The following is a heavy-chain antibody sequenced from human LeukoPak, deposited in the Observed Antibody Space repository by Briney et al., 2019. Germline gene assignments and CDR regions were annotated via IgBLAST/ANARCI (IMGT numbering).Heavy chain of an antibody. Sequence: PGGSLRLSCAASGFTFSSYSMNWVRQAPGKGLEWVSSISSSSSYIYYADTVKGRFTISRENAKNSLYLQMNSLRAEDTAVYYCARGQRYSSSWYVGYWGQGTLVTVSS. CDR2: ISSSSSYI. D-gene: IGHD6-13*01. V-gene: IGHV3-21*01. J-gene: IGHJ4*02. CDR3: ARGQRYSSSWYVGY. CDR1: GFTFSSYS.